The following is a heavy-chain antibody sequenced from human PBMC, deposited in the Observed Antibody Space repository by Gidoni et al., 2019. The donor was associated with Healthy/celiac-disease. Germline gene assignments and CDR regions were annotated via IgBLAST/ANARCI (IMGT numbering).Heavy chain of an antibody. V-gene: IGHV3-30*18. Sequence: QVQLVESGGGVVQPGRSQRLSCAASGFTFSSYGMPWVRQAPGKGLEWVAVISYDGSNKYYADSVKGRFTISRYNSKNTLYLQMNSLRAEDTAVYYCAKAGYCSGGSCAYYYYYGMDVWGQGTTVTVSS. CDR2: ISYDGSNK. CDR1: GFTFSSYG. D-gene: IGHD2-15*01. J-gene: IGHJ6*02. CDR3: AKAGYCSGGSCAYYYYYGMDV.